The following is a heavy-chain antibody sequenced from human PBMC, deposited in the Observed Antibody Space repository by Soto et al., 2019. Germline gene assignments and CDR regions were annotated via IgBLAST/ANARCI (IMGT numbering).Heavy chain of an antibody. V-gene: IGHV4-59*01. D-gene: IGHD6-13*01. CDR1: GGSISSYY. Sequence: SETLSLTCTVSGGSISSYYWSWIRQPPGKGLEWIGYIYYSGSTNSNPSLKRRVTISVDTSKNQFSLKLSSVTAADTAVYYCARGGSSSWYNWFDPWGQGTLVTVS. CDR3: ARGGSSSWYNWFDP. CDR2: IYYSGST. J-gene: IGHJ5*02.